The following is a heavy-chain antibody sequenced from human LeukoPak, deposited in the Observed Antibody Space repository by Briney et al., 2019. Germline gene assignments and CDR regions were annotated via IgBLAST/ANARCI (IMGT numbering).Heavy chain of an antibody. D-gene: IGHD3-9*01. CDR3: ARDQVLRYFDWLLEDYYYMDV. CDR1: GYTFTGYY. V-gene: IGHV1-2*02. J-gene: IGHJ6*03. Sequence: APVKVSCKASGYTFTGYYMHWVRQAPGQGLEWMGWINPNSGGTNYAQKFQGRVTMTRDTSISTAYMELSRLRSDDTAVYYCARDQVLRYFDWLLEDYYYMDVWGKGTTVTISS. CDR2: INPNSGGT.